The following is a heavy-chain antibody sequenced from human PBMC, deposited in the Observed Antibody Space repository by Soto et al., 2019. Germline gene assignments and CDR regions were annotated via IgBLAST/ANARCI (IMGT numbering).Heavy chain of an antibody. CDR2: IFRSGNT. D-gene: IGHD2-21*01. J-gene: IGHJ3*01. CDR1: GGSISSSNDY. Sequence: QLQLQESGPGLVKPSETLSLTCIVSGGSISSSNDYWGWIRQSPGKGLEWIGSIFRSGNTHYNPSLNSRVTISLDTSTNPFSSKVSSVSAAGTAVYYCASRLVIADNDSFAVGGQGTMVTVSS. V-gene: IGHV4-39*01. CDR3: ASRLVIADNDSFAV.